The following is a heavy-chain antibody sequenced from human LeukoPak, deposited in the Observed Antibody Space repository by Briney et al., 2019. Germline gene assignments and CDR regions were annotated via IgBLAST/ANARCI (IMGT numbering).Heavy chain of an antibody. CDR1: GFTFDDYA. CDR3: AKDVGLSWLVQAFDY. J-gene: IGHJ4*02. CDR2: ISSSGGST. D-gene: IGHD6-19*01. Sequence: GGSLRLSCAASGFTFDDYAMHWVRQAPGKGLEWVSAISSSGGSTYYADSVKGRFTISRDNSKNTLYLQMNSLRAEDTAVYYCAKDVGLSWLVQAFDYWGQGTLVTVSS. V-gene: IGHV3-23*01.